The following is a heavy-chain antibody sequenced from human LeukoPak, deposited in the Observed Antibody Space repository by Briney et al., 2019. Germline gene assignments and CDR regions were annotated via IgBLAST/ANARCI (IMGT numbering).Heavy chain of an antibody. CDR2: INHSGYT. J-gene: IGHJ3*01. CDR3: ARGAICGSSRRAFDV. Sequence: SETLSLTCAVYGESFSGYFWGWIRQPPGTGLEWIGEINHSGYTNYKPSLKSRATISRDTSKNQFSLTLNLVSAADTAVYYCARGAICGSSRRAFDVWGQGTMVTVSS. V-gene: IGHV4-34*01. D-gene: IGHD6-13*01. CDR1: GESFSGYF.